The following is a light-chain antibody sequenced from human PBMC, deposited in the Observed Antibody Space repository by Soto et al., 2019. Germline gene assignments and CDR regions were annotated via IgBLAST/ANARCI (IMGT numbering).Light chain of an antibody. CDR3: QESFRPLYN. V-gene: IGKV1-39*01. CDR2: AAS. CDR1: QTIHNY. J-gene: IGKJ2*01. Sequence: DIQLTQSPSSLSGSVGDRVTITCRASQTIHNYLNWYQQIPGKAPKLLIYAASNLRGGVPSRFSGGGSGTDFTLTINSLQHEHFATYYCQESFRPLYNFGQATKVDIK.